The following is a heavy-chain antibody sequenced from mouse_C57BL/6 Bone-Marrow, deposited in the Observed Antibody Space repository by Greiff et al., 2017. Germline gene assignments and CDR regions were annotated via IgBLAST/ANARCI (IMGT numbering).Heavy chain of an antibody. CDR3: TRDRYGSSYFDY. CDR2: ISSGGDYI. J-gene: IGHJ2*01. V-gene: IGHV5-9-1*02. CDR1: GFTFSSYA. Sequence: EVKLVESGEGLVNPGGSLKLSCAASGFTFSSYAMSWVRQTPEKRLEWVAYISSGGDYIYYADTVKGRFPISRDNARNTLYLQMSSLKSEDTAMYYCTRDRYGSSYFDYWGQGTTLTVSS. D-gene: IGHD1-1*01.